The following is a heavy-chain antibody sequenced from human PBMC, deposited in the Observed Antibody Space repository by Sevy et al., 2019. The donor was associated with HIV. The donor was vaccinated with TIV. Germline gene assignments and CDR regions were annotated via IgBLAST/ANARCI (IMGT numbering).Heavy chain of an antibody. J-gene: IGHJ6*02. V-gene: IGHV3-13*05. CDR2: VGPAGDQ. CDR1: GFTFSTYD. D-gene: IGHD5-12*01. CDR3: ARSGGYTHYGMDV. Sequence: GGSLRLSCVSSGFTFSTYDMHWVRQVTGKGLEWISGVGPAGDQFYPGSVKGRFTISRENAKNSIYLQMNNLRAGDTAVYYCARSGGYTHYGMDVWGQGTTVTVSS.